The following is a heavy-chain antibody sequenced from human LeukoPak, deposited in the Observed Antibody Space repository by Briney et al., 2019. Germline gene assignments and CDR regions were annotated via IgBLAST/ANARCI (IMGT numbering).Heavy chain of an antibody. CDR2: IYTSGST. CDR3: ARAVPAAGTMHY. Sequence: KSSQTLSLTCTVSGGSISSGSYYWSCIRQPAGKGLEWIGRIYTSGSTNYNPSLKSRVTISVDTSKNQFSLKLISVTAADTAVYYCARAVPAAGTMHYWGQGTLVTVSS. V-gene: IGHV4-61*02. J-gene: IGHJ4*02. D-gene: IGHD6-19*01. CDR1: GGSISSGSYY.